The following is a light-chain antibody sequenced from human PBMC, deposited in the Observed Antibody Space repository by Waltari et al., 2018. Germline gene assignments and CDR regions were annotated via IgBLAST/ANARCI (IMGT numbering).Light chain of an antibody. J-gene: IGLJ2*01. V-gene: IGLV3-21*03. Sequence: YELTQPPSVSVAPGTTAKISCGGHDIRDKTVHWYQLKPGQAPVLVIYHDTVRPSGIPKRISGSDTATLTIARVEAGDEAVYYCQVWDGDADHPVFGGGTKLTVL. CDR3: QVWDGDADHPV. CDR2: HDT. CDR1: DIRDKT.